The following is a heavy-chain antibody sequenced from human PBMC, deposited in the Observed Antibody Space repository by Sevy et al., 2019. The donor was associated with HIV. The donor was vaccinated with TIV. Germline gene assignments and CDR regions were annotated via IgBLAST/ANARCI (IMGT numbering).Heavy chain of an antibody. D-gene: IGHD1-7*01. J-gene: IGHJ4*02. CDR3: ATDIGLQLELLGARFFDS. V-gene: IGHV3-15*07. CDR2: IKSETYSGAT. Sequence: GGSLRLSCAASGFTFTNAWMNWVRQVPGKGLEWVGRIKSETYSGATDYAAPVKGRFTISRDDSDNTLYLQMNSLKTDVTAVDYCATDIGLQLELLGARFFDSWGQGTLVTVSS. CDR1: GFTFTNAW.